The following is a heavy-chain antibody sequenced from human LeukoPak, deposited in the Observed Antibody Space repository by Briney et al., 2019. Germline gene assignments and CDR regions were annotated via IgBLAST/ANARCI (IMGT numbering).Heavy chain of an antibody. CDR1: GFTVSSNY. Sequence: PGGSLRLSCAASGFTVSSNYMSWVRQAPGKGLEWVSVIYSGGSTYYADSVKGRFTISRDNSKNTLYLQMNSLRAEDTAVYYCARDALLGYCSGGSCYRPLYYYYYGMDVWGQGTTVTVSS. D-gene: IGHD2-15*01. J-gene: IGHJ6*02. V-gene: IGHV3-66*01. CDR2: IYSGGST. CDR3: ARDALLGYCSGGSCYRPLYYYYYGMDV.